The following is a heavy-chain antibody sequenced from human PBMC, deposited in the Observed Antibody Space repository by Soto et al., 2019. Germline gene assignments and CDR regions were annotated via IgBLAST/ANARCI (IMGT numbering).Heavy chain of an antibody. CDR3: ARDKYDSSGYYYYGMDV. Sequence: EVQLVESGGGLVQPGGSLRLSCAASGLTVSGNYMSWVRQAPGKGLEWVSVLYSGGNTNYADSVKGRFTIYRDNSKNTLYLQMNSLRAEDTAVYYCARDKYDSSGYYYYGMDVW. J-gene: IGHJ6*01. D-gene: IGHD3-22*01. CDR2: LYSGGNT. V-gene: IGHV3-66*01. CDR1: GLTVSGNY.